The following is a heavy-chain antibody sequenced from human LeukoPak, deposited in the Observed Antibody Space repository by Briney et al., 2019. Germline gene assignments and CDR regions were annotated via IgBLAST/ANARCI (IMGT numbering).Heavy chain of an antibody. CDR2: IMPLFGTA. Sequence: SLKLSCKTSGGTFNNSAISWVRQAPGQGLEWLGGIMPLFGTAGYAQKFQGRVTITKDEPTRTVYLELTSLTSDNTAVYYCARDVHGDYGSGWFDPWGQGTLVSVSS. J-gene: IGHJ5*02. CDR3: ARDVHGDYGSGWFDP. CDR1: GGTFNNSA. V-gene: IGHV1-69*05. D-gene: IGHD4-17*01.